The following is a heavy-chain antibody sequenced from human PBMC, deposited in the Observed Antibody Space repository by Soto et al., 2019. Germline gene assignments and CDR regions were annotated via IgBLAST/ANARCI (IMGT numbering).Heavy chain of an antibody. J-gene: IGHJ6*03. D-gene: IGHD5-18*01. V-gene: IGHV1-8*01. CDR2: MNPNSGKT. Sequence: ASVKVSCKASGYTFTQYDIQWVGPATGQGVEWMGWMNPNSGKTGYAQKFQGRVTMTRNTSISTAYMELSSLRSEDTAVYYCAKFNSFRYLDSYYYMDVWGKGTTVTVSS. CDR1: GYTFTQYD. CDR3: AKFNSFRYLDSYYYMDV.